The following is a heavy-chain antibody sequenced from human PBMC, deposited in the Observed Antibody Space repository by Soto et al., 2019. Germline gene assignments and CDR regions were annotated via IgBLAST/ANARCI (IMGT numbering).Heavy chain of an antibody. D-gene: IGHD4-17*01. CDR3: AHGRRDDYGYYFDY. V-gene: IGHV2-5*02. Sequence: QITLKESGPTLVKPTQTLTLTCTFSGFSLSTSGVGVGWIRQPPGKALEWLALIYWDDDKRYSPSLKSRLTITKVTSKNQVVLTMTNMDPVDTATYYCAHGRRDDYGYYFDYWGQGTLVTVSS. CDR2: IYWDDDK. J-gene: IGHJ4*02. CDR1: GFSLSTSGVG.